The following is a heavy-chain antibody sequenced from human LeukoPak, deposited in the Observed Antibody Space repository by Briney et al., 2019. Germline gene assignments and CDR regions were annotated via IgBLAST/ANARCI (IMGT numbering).Heavy chain of an antibody. CDR1: GFTFDDYA. D-gene: IGHD2-15*01. V-gene: IGHV3-9*01. J-gene: IGHJ4*02. CDR2: ISWNSGSI. CDR3: AKSRILAFYFDY. Sequence: GGSLRLSCAASGFTFDDYAMHWVRQAPGKGLEWVSGISWNSGSIGYADSVKGRFTISRDNAKNSLYLQMKSLRAEDTALYYCAKSRILAFYFDYWGQGTLVTVSS.